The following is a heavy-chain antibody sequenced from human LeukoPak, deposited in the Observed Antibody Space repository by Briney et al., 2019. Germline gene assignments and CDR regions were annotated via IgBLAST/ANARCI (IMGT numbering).Heavy chain of an antibody. Sequence: GGSLRLSCAASGFTFSSYGMHWVRQAPGKGLEWVAVIWYDGSNKYYADSVKGRFTISRDNSKNTLYLQMNSLGAEDTAVYHCTRANKGVYARAGEDWFDPWGQGTLVTVSS. D-gene: IGHD2-8*01. V-gene: IGHV3-33*01. CDR3: TRANKGVYARAGEDWFDP. CDR1: GFTFSSYG. CDR2: IWYDGSNK. J-gene: IGHJ5*02.